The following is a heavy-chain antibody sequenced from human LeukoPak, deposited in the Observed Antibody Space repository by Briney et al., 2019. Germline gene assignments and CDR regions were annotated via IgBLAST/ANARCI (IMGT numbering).Heavy chain of an antibody. D-gene: IGHD3-9*01. CDR3: ASSLTGYYTHFDY. CDR1: VGSFSGYY. V-gene: IGHV4-34*01. CDR2: INHSRST. Sequence: SETLSLTCALYVGSFSGYYWSWIRHPPGKGLEWIGQINHSRSTNYNPSLKSRVTISVDTSKNQFSLKLSSVTAADTAVYYCASSLTGYYTHFDYWGQGTLVTVSS. J-gene: IGHJ4*02.